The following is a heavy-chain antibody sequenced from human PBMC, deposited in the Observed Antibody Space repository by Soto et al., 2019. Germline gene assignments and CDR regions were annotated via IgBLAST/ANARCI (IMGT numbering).Heavy chain of an antibody. CDR3: AREERGYGHYAMDYYYCGMDV. J-gene: IGHJ6*02. Sequence: QVQLVQSGAEVKKPGSSVKVSCKASGGTFSSYTISWVRQAPGQGLEWMGRIIPILGIANYAQKFQGRVTNTADKATSTAYMELSSRRSEDTAVYYCAREERGYGHYAMDYYYCGMDVWGQGTTVTVSS. CDR1: GGTFSSYT. V-gene: IGHV1-69*08. D-gene: IGHD4-17*01. CDR2: IIPILGIA.